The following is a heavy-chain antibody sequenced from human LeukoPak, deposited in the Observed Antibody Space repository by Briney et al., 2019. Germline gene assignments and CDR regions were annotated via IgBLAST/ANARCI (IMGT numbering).Heavy chain of an antibody. CDR2: IKNKPDGGTT. CDR1: GFTFSNAW. Sequence: GGSLRLSCVVSGFTFSNAWMTWVRQAPGKGLEWVGRIKNKPDGGTTDYAAPVKGRFTISRDDSKNTVYLQMSSLKTDDTAVYYCTTAGRWSGGSGAFDYWGQGTLVTVSS. CDR3: TTAGRWSGGSGAFDY. J-gene: IGHJ4*02. D-gene: IGHD2-15*01. V-gene: IGHV3-15*01.